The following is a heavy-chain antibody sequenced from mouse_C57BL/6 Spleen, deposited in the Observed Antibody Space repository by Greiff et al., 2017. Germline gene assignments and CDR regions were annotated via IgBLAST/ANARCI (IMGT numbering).Heavy chain of an antibody. V-gene: IGHV1-69*01. CDR3: ARGDGGYSLWYFDV. CDR2: IDPSDSYT. D-gene: IGHD2-3*01. Sequence: QVQLQQPGAELVMPGASVKLSCKASGYTFTSYWMHWVKQRPGQGLEWIGEIDPSDSYTNYNQKFKGKSTLTVDKSSSTAYMQLSSLTSEDSAVYYCARGDGGYSLWYFDVWGTGTTVTVSS. CDR1: GYTFTSYW. J-gene: IGHJ1*03.